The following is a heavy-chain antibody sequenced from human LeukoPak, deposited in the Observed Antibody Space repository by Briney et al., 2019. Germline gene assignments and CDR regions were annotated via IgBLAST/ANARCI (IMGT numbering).Heavy chain of an antibody. CDR2: ISGSGGST. CDR1: GYTFSSYA. J-gene: IGHJ6*02. Sequence: GGSLRLSCAASGYTFSSYAMSWVRQAPGKGLEWVSAISGSGGSTYYADSVKGRFTISRDNSKNTLYLQMNSLRAEDTAVYYCAKTYGSGSYSYYYYGMDVWGQGTTVTVSS. V-gene: IGHV3-23*01. D-gene: IGHD3-10*01. CDR3: AKTYGSGSYSYYYYGMDV.